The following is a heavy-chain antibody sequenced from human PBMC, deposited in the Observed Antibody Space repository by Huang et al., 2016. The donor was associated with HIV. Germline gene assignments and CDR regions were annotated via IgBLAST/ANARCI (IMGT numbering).Heavy chain of an antibody. J-gene: IGHJ4*02. V-gene: IGHV3-30*18. CDR1: GFTFNKFD. CDR3: AKDGRGSGTYYDYFEY. Sequence: QVQLVESGGGVVEPGRSLRLSCAAFGFTFNKFDMHWVRQAPGKGLEWVAIISDDGSIKYHADCVKGRFTSARDNSKNTVYLQMNSLRVEDTAVYYCAKDGRGSGTYYDYFEYWGQGTLVTVSS. D-gene: IGHD1-26*01. CDR2: ISDDGSIK.